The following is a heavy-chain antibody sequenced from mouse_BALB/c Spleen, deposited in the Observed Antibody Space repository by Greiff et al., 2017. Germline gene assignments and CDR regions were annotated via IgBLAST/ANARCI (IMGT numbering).Heavy chain of an antibody. V-gene: IGHV1S22*01. J-gene: IGHJ3*01. CDR2: IYPGSGST. Sequence: LQQPGSELVRPGASVKLSCKASGYTFTSYWMHWVKQRPGQGLEWIGNIYPGSGSTNYDEKFKSKATLTVDTSSSTAYMQLSSLTSENSAVYFCARRGTARATAWFAYWGQGTLVTVSA. CDR3: ARRGTARATAWFAY. CDR1: GYTFTSYW. D-gene: IGHD3-2*01.